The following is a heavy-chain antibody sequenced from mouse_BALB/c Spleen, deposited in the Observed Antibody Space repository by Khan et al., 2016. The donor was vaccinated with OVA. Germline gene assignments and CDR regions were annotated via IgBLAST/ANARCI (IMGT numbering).Heavy chain of an antibody. CDR3: ESGGYWYFDD. V-gene: IGHV9-3-1*01. CDR1: GYTFTNYG. J-gene: IGHJ1*01. CDR2: INTYTEEP. Sequence: QIQLVQSGPELKKPGETVKISCKASGYTFTNYGMNWVKQAPGKGLKWMGWINTYTEEPTYADDFKGRFAFSLETSASTAYLQINNLKNEDTATSFDESGGYWYFDDWGEGTTVTVSS.